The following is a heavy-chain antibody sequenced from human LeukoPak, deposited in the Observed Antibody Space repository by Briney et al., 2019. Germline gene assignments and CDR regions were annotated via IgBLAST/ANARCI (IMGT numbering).Heavy chain of an antibody. J-gene: IGHJ4*02. CDR3: ARGFYTVNGYYFDY. Sequence: PSESLSLTCAVYVGSFSGYYWSWIRQPPWKGLEWIGEINHSGSTNYNPSLKSRVTISVDTSKNQFSLKLSSVTAADTAVYYCARGFYTVNGYYFDYWGQGTLVTVSS. CDR2: INHSGST. CDR1: VGSFSGYY. D-gene: IGHD4-17*01. V-gene: IGHV4-34*01.